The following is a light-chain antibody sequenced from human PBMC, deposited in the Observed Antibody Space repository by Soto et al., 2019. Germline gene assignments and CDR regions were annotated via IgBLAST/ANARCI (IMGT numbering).Light chain of an antibody. J-gene: IGLJ3*02. Sequence: QSALTQPASVSGSVGQSITISCAGTSSDIGGYKYVSWYQQHPGKAPKLIIFEVSNRPSGVSDRFSGSNSGNTASLTISGLQAEDEADYHCTSYSRYRVLVFGGGTKVTVL. CDR2: EVS. V-gene: IGLV2-14*01. CDR3: TSYSRYRVLV. CDR1: SSDIGGYKY.